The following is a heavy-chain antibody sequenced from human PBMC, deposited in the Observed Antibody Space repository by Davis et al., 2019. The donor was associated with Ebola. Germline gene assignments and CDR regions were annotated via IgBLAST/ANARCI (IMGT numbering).Heavy chain of an antibody. V-gene: IGHV1-3*01. CDR1: GYTLTSYN. CDR2: INGDTGYT. D-gene: IGHD3-9*01. CDR3: ARAFDSSKKDILWLDP. Sequence: ASVKVSCKASGYTLTSYNMHWVRQAPGQRLEWMGWINGDTGYTQYSRNFQGRVTITRDTAASTGYMELTSLTSEDTAMYYCARAFDSSKKDILWLDPWGQGTLVTVSS. J-gene: IGHJ5*02.